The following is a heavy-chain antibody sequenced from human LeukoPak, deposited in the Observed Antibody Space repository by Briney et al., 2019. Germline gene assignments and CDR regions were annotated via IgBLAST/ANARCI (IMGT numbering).Heavy chain of an antibody. V-gene: IGHV4-34*01. CDR2: ISHRGNS. D-gene: IGHD3-10*01. CDR1: GGSFSDYY. CDR3: ARNLASRIRQVIVLSGYYFDY. Sequence: SQTLSLTCAVYGGSFSDYYWSWIRLAPGQGLEWIGEISHRGNSTYNPSLKSRLTISVDTSKNQFSLQLNSVTAADTAVYYCARNLASRIRQVIVLSGYYFDYWDQGALVTVSS. J-gene: IGHJ4*02.